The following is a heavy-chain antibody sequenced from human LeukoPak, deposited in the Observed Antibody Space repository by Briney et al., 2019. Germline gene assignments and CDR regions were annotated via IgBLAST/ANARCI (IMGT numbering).Heavy chain of an antibody. Sequence: PGRSLRLSCAASGFTFSSYAMHWVRQAPGKGLEWVSAISGSGGSTYYADSVKGRFTISRDNSKNTLYLQMNSLRAEDTAVYYCAKTPPYDSSGYYYWGQGTLVTVSS. CDR2: ISGSGGST. D-gene: IGHD3-22*01. J-gene: IGHJ4*02. CDR1: GFTFSSYA. V-gene: IGHV3-23*01. CDR3: AKTPPYDSSGYYY.